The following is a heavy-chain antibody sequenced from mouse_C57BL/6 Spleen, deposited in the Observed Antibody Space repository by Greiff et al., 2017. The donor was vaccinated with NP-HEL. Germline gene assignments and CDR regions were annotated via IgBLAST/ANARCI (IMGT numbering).Heavy chain of an antibody. CDR3: AREYDGYYEGAMDY. CDR1: GYTFTSYW. D-gene: IGHD2-3*01. V-gene: IGHV1-59*01. J-gene: IGHJ4*01. CDR2: IDPSDSYT. Sequence: QVHVKQPGAELVRPGTSVKLSCKASGYTFTSYWMHWVKQRPGQGLEWIGVIDPSDSYTNYNQKFKGKATLTVDTSSSTAYMQLSSLTSEDSAVYYCAREYDGYYEGAMDYWGQGTSVTVSS.